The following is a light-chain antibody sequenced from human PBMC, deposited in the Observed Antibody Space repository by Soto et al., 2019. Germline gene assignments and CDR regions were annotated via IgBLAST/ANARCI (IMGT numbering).Light chain of an antibody. CDR3: AAWDDSLNGYV. CDR1: NSNIGSNT. J-gene: IGLJ1*01. Sequence: QSVLTQPPSASGTPGQRITISCSGSNSNIGSNTVNWYLQLPGTAPKLLIYTSNQRPSGVPDRFSGSRSGTSASLAISGLQSEDEADYYCAAWDDSLNGYVFGTGTKVTVL. CDR2: TSN. V-gene: IGLV1-44*01.